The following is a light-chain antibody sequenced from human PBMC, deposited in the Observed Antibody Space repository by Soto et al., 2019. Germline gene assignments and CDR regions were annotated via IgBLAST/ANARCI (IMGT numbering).Light chain of an antibody. J-gene: IGKJ2*01. CDR1: QSMGTY. Sequence: DIQMTQSPSSLSASVGDRVTITCRASQSMGTYLNWYQHKPGKAPKLLIYSASSLQSGVPSRFSGSGSGTDFTLTISSLQPEDFATYYCQQSYSTPRTFGQGTKPEIK. V-gene: IGKV1-39*01. CDR2: SAS. CDR3: QQSYSTPRT.